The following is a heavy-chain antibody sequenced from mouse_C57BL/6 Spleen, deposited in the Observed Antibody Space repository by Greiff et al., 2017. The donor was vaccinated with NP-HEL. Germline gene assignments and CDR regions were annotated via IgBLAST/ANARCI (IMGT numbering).Heavy chain of an antibody. V-gene: IGHV1-53*01. J-gene: IGHJ1*03. CDR3: AREASSYPYWYFDV. CDR2: INPSNGGT. D-gene: IGHD1-1*01. CDR1: GYTFTSYW. Sequence: QVQLQQPGTELVKPGASVKLSCKASGYTFTSYWMHWVKQRPGQGLEWIGNINPSNGGTNYNEQFKNKATLTVDKSSSTAYMQLSSLTSEDSAVYYCAREASSYPYWYFDVWGTGTTVTVSS.